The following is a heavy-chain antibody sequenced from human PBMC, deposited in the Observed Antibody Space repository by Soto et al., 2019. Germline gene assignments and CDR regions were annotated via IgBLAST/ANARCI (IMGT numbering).Heavy chain of an antibody. V-gene: IGHV1-69*08. CDR1: GGTFSSYT. D-gene: IGHD5-12*01. CDR3: AREAFNIVATIEDY. CDR2: LIPILGIA. Sequence: QVQLVQSGAEVKKPGSSVKVSCKASGGTFSSYTISWVRQAPGQGLEWMGRLIPILGIANYAQKFQGRVTITADKSTSTAYMELSSLRSEDTAVYYCAREAFNIVATIEDYWGQGTLVTVSS. J-gene: IGHJ4*02.